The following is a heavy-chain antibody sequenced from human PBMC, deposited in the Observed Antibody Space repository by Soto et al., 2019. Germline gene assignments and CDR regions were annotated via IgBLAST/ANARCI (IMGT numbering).Heavy chain of an antibody. J-gene: IGHJ4*02. D-gene: IGHD3-10*01. CDR3: AKGRGGSGSLTPRVDF. CDR2: IGGGGDTT. V-gene: IGHV3-23*01. Sequence: EVQLLESGGGLLQPGGSLRLSCAASGFPFNNYAMTWFRRAPGKGRDWVSAIGGGGDTTSYADSVKGRFTVSRDGSKNTLYLQMSSLRAEDTALYYCAKGRGGSGSLTPRVDFWGQGTLVTVSS. CDR1: GFPFNNYA.